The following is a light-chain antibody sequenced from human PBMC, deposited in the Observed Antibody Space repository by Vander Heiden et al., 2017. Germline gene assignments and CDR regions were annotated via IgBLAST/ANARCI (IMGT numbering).Light chain of an antibody. Sequence: SYVLTQPPSVSVAPVPAATISCGGNNLQSYSVHWYQQKPGRAPQLVVYDDSHRTSGIPERFSGYNSGNTAALTTSRVEAGDEADYFCQVWDSTNDHYVVFGGGTKLTVL. CDR2: DDS. CDR1: NLQSYS. J-gene: IGLJ2*01. CDR3: QVWDSTNDHYVV. V-gene: IGLV3-21*02.